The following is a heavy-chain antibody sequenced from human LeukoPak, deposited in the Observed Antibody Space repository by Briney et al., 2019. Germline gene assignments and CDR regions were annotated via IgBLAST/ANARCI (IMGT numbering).Heavy chain of an antibody. V-gene: IGHV5-10-1*01. J-gene: IGHJ3*02. D-gene: IGHD3-22*01. Sequence: AGGSLRLSCKVSGYSFTIYWISWVRQMPGKGLEWMGSIDPVDSYTNYRPSFQGHVTISADKSTSTAYLQGSRLKASDTTVYYCARRGSSGYYADTFDIWGQGTMVTVSS. CDR3: ARRGSSGYYADTFDI. CDR1: GYSFTIYW. CDR2: IDPVDSYT.